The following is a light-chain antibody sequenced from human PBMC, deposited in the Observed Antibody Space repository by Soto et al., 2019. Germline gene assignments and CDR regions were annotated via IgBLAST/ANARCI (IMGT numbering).Light chain of an antibody. CDR2: GAS. CDR1: QSVSRSY. J-gene: IGKJ1*01. CDR3: QHYDSSRT. Sequence: EILLTQSPGTLTLSAGERATLSCRASQSVSRSYLAWYQQKPGQAPRLLIYGASSRATGIPDRFSGSGSGTDFTLTISRLEPEDSAVYFCQHYDSSRTFGQGTKVDIK. V-gene: IGKV3-20*01.